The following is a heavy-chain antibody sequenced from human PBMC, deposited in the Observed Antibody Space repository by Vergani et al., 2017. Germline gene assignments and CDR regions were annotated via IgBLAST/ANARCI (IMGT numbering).Heavy chain of an antibody. CDR2: IYPGDSDT. D-gene: IGHD6-13*01. V-gene: IGHV5-51*01. CDR3: ASVPSSSWYSDHFDY. CDR1: GYSFTSYW. J-gene: IGHJ4*02. Sequence: EVPLVQSGAEVKKPGESLKISCKGSGYSFTSYWIGWVRQMPGKGLDWMGIIYPGDSDTRYSPSFQGQVTISADKSISTAYLQWSSLKASDTAMYYCASVPSSSWYSDHFDYWGQGTLVTVSS.